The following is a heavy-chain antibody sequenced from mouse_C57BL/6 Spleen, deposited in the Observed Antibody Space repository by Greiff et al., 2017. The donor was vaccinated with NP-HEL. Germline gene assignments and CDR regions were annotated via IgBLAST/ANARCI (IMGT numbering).Heavy chain of an antibody. CDR1: GYTFTDYE. CDR2: IDPETGGT. J-gene: IGHJ1*03. Sequence: VKLQESEAELVRPGASVTLSCKASGYTFTDYEMHWVKQTPVHGLEWIGAIDPETGGTAYNQKFKGKAILTADKSSSTAYMELRSLTSEDSAVYYCTHYYGSSWYFDVWGTGTTVTVSS. V-gene: IGHV1-15*01. CDR3: THYYGSSWYFDV. D-gene: IGHD1-1*01.